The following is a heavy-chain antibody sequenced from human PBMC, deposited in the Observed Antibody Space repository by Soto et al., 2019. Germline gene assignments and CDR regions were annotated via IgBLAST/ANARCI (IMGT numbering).Heavy chain of an antibody. CDR2: IRSKANSYAT. CDR1: GFTFSGSA. Sequence: EVQLVESGGGLVQPGGSLKLSCAASGFTFSGSAMHWVRQASGKGLEWVGRIRSKANSYATAYAASVKGRFTISSDDSKNTAYLPMNSLQTEDTAVYYCTRDYDFWSGETYYYYYDGMDVWGQGTTVTVSS. CDR3: TRDYDFWSGETYYYYYDGMDV. J-gene: IGHJ6*02. V-gene: IGHV3-73*02. D-gene: IGHD3-3*01.